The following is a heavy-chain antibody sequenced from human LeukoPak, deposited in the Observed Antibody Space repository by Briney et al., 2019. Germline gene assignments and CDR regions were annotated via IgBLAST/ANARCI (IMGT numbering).Heavy chain of an antibody. CDR3: ARGPFQNWNDFLY. Sequence: PGGSLRLSCAASGFTFSSYWMHWVRQAPGKGLVWVSRINSGGSSTSYADSVKGRFTISRDNAKNALYLQMNSLRAEDTAVYYCARGPFQNWNDFLYWGQGTLVTVSS. CDR1: GFTFSSYW. CDR2: INSGGSST. J-gene: IGHJ4*02. V-gene: IGHV3-74*01. D-gene: IGHD1-1*01.